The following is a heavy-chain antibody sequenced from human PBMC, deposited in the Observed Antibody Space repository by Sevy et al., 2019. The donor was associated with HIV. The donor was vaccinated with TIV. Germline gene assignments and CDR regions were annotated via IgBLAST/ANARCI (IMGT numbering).Heavy chain of an antibody. CDR1: GGSISSGNYY. D-gene: IGHD2-21*02. Sequence: SETLSLTCTVSGGSISSGNYYWTWIRQHPEKGLEWIGYIFDSGISYYHPSLKTRVSISGDTSKNQVSLRLTSVTAADTAIYYWAGDRGGNSAFDIWGQGTMVTVSS. CDR2: IFDSGIS. J-gene: IGHJ3*02. V-gene: IGHV4-31*03. CDR3: AGDRGGNSAFDI.